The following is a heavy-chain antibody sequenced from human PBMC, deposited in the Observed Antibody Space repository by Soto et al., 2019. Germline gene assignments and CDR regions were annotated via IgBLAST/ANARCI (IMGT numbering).Heavy chain of an antibody. V-gene: IGHV1-46*01. CDR3: ARVSYDILTGYSMDYYGMDV. Sequence: ASVKVSCKAPGYTLTSYYMHWVRQAPGQGLEWTGIINPSGGSTNYAQKFQGRVTMTRDTSTSTVYMELSSLRSDDTAVYYCARVSYDILTGYSMDYYGMDVWGQGTTVTVSS. CDR2: INPSGGST. CDR1: GYTLTSYY. J-gene: IGHJ6*02. D-gene: IGHD3-9*01.